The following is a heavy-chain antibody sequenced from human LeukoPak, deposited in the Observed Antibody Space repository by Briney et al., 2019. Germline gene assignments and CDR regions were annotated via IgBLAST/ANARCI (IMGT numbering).Heavy chain of an antibody. CDR1: GFTFSSYG. J-gene: IGHJ6*02. D-gene: IGHD5-18*01. V-gene: IGHV3-33*08. Sequence: PGRSLRLSCAASGFTFSSYGMHWVRQAPGKGLEWVTVIWFDGSNKYYAESVKGRFTISRDNSKNTLYLQMNSLRAEDTAVYYCAGYGDYGMDVWGQGTTVTVSS. CDR3: AGYGDYGMDV. CDR2: IWFDGSNK.